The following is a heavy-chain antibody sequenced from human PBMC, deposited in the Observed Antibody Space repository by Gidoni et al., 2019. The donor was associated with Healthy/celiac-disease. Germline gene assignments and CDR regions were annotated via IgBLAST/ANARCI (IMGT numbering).Heavy chain of an antibody. CDR2: ISASGGGT. V-gene: IGHV3-23*01. CDR1: GFTFSNYA. Sequence: EVQLLESGGGLVQPGGSLRLSCAASGFTFSNYAMSWVRQAPGKGLEWFSAISASGGGTYYADSVKGRFTISRDNSKNTLYLQMNSLRAEDTAVYYCAKDYYYDSSGYLDIPQYYFDYWGQGTLVTVSS. D-gene: IGHD3-22*01. J-gene: IGHJ4*02. CDR3: AKDYYYDSSGYLDIPQYYFDY.